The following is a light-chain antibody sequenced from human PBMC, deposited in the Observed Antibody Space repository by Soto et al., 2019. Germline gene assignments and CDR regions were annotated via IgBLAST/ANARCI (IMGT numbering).Light chain of an antibody. CDR3: QQYDSYDLT. CDR1: QSISSW. V-gene: IGKV1-5*01. J-gene: IGKJ1*01. CDR2: DAS. Sequence: DIQMTQSPSTLSASIGDRVTITCRASQSISSWLAWYQQKPVKAPKLLIYDASKLESGVPSRFSGSGSGTEFSLAISSLQPDDFATYFCQQYDSYDLTFGRGTEVEIK.